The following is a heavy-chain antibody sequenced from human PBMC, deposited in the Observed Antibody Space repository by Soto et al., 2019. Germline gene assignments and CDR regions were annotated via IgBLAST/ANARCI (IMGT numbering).Heavy chain of an antibody. CDR3: ARGALGNYYQDS. CDR2: ISGSGGST. CDR1: GFTFSSYA. Sequence: PGGSLRLSCAASGFTFSSYAMSWVRQAPGKGLEWVSAISGSGGSTYYADYVKGRFTISRDNAKNTLYLQMNSLRAEDTAVYFCARGALGNYYQDSWGQGTPVTVSS. D-gene: IGHD3-10*01. V-gene: IGHV3-23*01. J-gene: IGHJ4*02.